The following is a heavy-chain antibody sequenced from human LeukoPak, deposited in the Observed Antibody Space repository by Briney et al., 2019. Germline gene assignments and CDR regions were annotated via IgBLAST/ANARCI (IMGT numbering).Heavy chain of an antibody. J-gene: IGHJ3*02. V-gene: IGHV1-69*13. CDR3: ARGREGAVVPAVYDAFDI. CDR1: GGTFSSYA. CDR2: IIPIFGTA. D-gene: IGHD2-2*01. Sequence: SVKVSCKASGGTFSSYAISWVRQAPGQGLEWTGGIIPIFGTANYAQKFQGRVTITADESTSTAYMELSSLRSEDTAVYYCARGREGAVVPAVYDAFDIWGQGTMVTVSS.